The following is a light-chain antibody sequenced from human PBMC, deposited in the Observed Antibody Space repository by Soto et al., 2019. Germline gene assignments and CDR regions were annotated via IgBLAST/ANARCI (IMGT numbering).Light chain of an antibody. V-gene: IGKV1-39*01. CDR3: KQSYSTPLT. CDR1: DNIAPW. J-gene: IGKJ5*01. CDR2: AAS. Sequence: DIQMTQSPSTLSASVGDRVAITCRASDNIAPWVAWYQQKPGKAPKLLIYAASSLQSGVPSRFSGSGSGTDFTLTIRSLQPEDFATYYCKQSYSTPLTVGQGTRLEIK.